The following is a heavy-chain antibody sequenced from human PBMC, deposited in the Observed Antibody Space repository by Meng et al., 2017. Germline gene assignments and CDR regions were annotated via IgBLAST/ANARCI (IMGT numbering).Heavy chain of an antibody. V-gene: IGHV7-4-1*02. CDR1: GSHFTSYA. J-gene: IGHJ5*02. D-gene: IGHD2-15*01. CDR2: INSNTGNP. CDR3: ARLVAGTFGQLFVH. Sequence: LVLSGSELKKPGSSVNVSCKASGSHFTSYAMNWLRQAHGQALGRMGVINSNTGNPTCAQGITGRFVFSFDTSDSTAYLQISRLKAEDTAVYYFARLVAGTFGQLFVHWGQGTLVTVSS.